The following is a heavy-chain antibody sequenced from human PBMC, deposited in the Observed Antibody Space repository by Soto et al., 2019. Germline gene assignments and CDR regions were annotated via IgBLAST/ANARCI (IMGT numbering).Heavy chain of an antibody. V-gene: IGHV3-23*01. CDR1: GFTFSSYA. D-gene: IGHD2-15*01. CDR2: ISGSGGST. J-gene: IGHJ6*02. Sequence: GGSLRLSCAASGFTFSSYAMSWVRQAPGKGLEWVSAISGSGGSTYYADSVKGRFTISRDNSKNTLYLQMNSLRAEDTAVYYCAKSARNCSGGSCYSTPDYYYYYGMDVWGQGTTVTVSS. CDR3: AKSARNCSGGSCYSTPDYYYYYGMDV.